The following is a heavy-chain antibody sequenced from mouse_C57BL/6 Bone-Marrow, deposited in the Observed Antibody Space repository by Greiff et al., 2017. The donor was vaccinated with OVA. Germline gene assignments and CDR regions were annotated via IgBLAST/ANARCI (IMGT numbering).Heavy chain of an antibody. CDR2: ISNGGGST. D-gene: IGHD1-1*01. J-gene: IGHJ2*01. CDR1: GFTFSDYY. V-gene: IGHV5-12*01. CDR3: ARHPHYYGSSLDY. Sequence: EVKLMESGGGLVQPGGSLTLSCAASGFTFSDYYMYWVRQTPEKRLEWVAYISNGGGSTYSPDTVKGRFTISRDNAKNTLYLHMSRLKSEDTAMYYCARHPHYYGSSLDYWGQGTTLTVSS.